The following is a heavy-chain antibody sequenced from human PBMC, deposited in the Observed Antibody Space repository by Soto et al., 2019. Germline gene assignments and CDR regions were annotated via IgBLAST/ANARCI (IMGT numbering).Heavy chain of an antibody. V-gene: IGHV4-30-4*01. CDR2: IYYSGST. Sequence: QVQLQESGPGLVKPSQTLSLTCTVSGGSISSGDYYWSWIRQPPGKGLEWIGYIYYSGSTYYNPSLKSRVTISVDTSKYQFSLKLSSVTAADTAVYYCASYTYYYDSSGYFTYFDYWGQGTLVTVSS. CDR3: ASYTYYYDSSGYFTYFDY. CDR1: GGSISSGDYY. D-gene: IGHD3-22*01. J-gene: IGHJ4*02.